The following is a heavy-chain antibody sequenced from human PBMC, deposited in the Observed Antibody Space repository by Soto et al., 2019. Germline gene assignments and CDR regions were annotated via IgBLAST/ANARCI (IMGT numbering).Heavy chain of an antibody. CDR1: GFTFSSYW. CDR2: INSDRSST. Sequence: GGSLRLSCAASGFTFSSYWMHWVRQAPGKGLVWVSRINSDRSSTSYADSVKGRFNISRDNAKNILYLQMNSLRAEDTAVYYCARDLFYDFWIGYYTSYYYYGMDVWGQGTTVTVSS. V-gene: IGHV3-74*01. J-gene: IGHJ6*02. D-gene: IGHD3-3*01. CDR3: ARDLFYDFWIGYYTSYYYYGMDV.